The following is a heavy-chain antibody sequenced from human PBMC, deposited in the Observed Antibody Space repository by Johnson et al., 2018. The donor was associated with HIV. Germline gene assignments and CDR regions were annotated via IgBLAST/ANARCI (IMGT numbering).Heavy chain of an antibody. CDR3: AKPYGSGSYDAFDI. J-gene: IGHJ3*02. CDR1: GFTFSSYG. D-gene: IGHD3-10*01. V-gene: IGHV3-30*19. Sequence: QVQLVESGGGVVQPGGSLRLSCAASGFTFSSYGMHWVRQAPGKGLEWVAVISYDGSNKYYADSVKGRFTISRDNSKNPLYLQMNSLRAEDTAVYYCAKPYGSGSYDAFDIWGQGTMVTVSS. CDR2: ISYDGSNK.